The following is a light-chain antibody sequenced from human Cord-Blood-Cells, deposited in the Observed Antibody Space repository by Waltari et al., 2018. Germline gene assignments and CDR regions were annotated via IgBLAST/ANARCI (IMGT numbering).Light chain of an antibody. CDR3: SSYTSSSTLV. V-gene: IGLV2-14*01. CDR1: SSDVAGYHY. CDR2: DVS. Sequence: QSALTQPASVSGSPGQSITLSCTGTSSDVAGYHYGSWYQQHPGKAPKLMIYDVSNRPSGVSNRFSGSKSGNTASLTISGLQAEDEADYYCSSYTSSSTLVFGGGTKLTVL. J-gene: IGLJ2*01.